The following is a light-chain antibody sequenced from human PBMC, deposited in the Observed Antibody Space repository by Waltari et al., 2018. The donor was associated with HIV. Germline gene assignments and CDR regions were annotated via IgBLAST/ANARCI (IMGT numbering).Light chain of an antibody. V-gene: IGKV1-27*01. J-gene: IGKJ5*01. Sequence: DIQMSQVPSSLSASVGDRVTITCRARRDISNDLAWYQQKPGEVPKLLIYASSTLRSGVPSRFRGSGSRTDFTLTINGLQPEDVASYYCQNCDSAPVAFGQGTRLEI. CDR2: ASS. CDR1: RDISND. CDR3: QNCDSAPVA.